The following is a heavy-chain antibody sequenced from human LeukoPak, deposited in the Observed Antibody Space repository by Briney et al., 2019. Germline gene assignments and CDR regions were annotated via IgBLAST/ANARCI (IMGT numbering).Heavy chain of an antibody. CDR2: IRYDGSNK. CDR1: GFTFSSYG. D-gene: IGHD2-2*02. Sequence: GGSLRLSCAASGFTFSSYGMHWVRQAPGKGLEWVAFIRYDGSNKYYADSVKGRFTISRDNSKNTLYLQMNSLRAEDTAVYYCAKEGVPAAIPGYWGQGTLVTVSS. CDR3: AKEGVPAAIPGY. V-gene: IGHV3-30*02. J-gene: IGHJ4*02.